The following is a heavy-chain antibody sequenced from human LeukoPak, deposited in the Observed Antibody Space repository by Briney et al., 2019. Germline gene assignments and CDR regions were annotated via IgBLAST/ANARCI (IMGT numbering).Heavy chain of an antibody. V-gene: IGHV3-7*01. CDR2: IKQDGSEK. D-gene: IGHD4-23*01. CDR3: ARTVVTSLDP. CDR1: EFTFSRYW. Sequence: GGSLRLSCAASEFTFSRYWMSWVRQAPGKGLEWVANIKQDGSEKYYVDSVKGRFTISRDNAKNSVYLQMNSLRAEDTAVYYYARTVVTSLDPWGQGTLVTVSS. J-gene: IGHJ5*02.